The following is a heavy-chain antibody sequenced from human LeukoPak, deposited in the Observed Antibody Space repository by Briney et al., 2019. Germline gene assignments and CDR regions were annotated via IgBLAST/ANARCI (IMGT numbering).Heavy chain of an antibody. V-gene: IGHV3-48*01. CDR1: GFTFSNYT. CDR3: ARDSSEMSYNYYYYYMDV. D-gene: IGHD2-2*01. J-gene: IGHJ6*03. CDR2: ISSSSSAI. Sequence: GGSLRLSCAASGFTFSNYTVNWVRQAPGKGLEWVSYISSSSSAIFYADSVKGRFTISRDNAKNSLYLQMNSLRAEDTAVYYCARDSSEMSYNYYYYYMDVWGKGTTVTVSS.